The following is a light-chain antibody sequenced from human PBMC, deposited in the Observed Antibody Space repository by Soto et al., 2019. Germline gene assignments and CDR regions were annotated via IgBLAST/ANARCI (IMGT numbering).Light chain of an antibody. Sequence: DIQMTQSPSSLSASVGDRVTITCQASQDISNYLNWYQQKPGKAPKLLIYDASNLETGVPSRFSGSGSETDFTSTISSLQPEDIATSYCHQYDNLPLWTFGQGTKVEIK. CDR3: HQYDNLPLWT. J-gene: IGKJ1*01. V-gene: IGKV1-33*01. CDR1: QDISNY. CDR2: DAS.